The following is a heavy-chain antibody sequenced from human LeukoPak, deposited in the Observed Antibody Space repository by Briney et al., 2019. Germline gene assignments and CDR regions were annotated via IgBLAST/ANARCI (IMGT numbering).Heavy chain of an antibody. J-gene: IGHJ4*02. CDR3: ARLQSDREIPSAVPDY. D-gene: IGHD2-2*02. CDR1: GGSISSSSYY. CDR2: IYYSGST. V-gene: IGHV4-39*07. Sequence: EPSETLPLTCTVSGGSISSSSYYWGWIRQPPGKGLEWIGSIYYSGSTSYNPSLKSRVTISVDTSKNQFSLRLTSVTAADTAVYYCARLQSDREIPSAVPDYWGQGTLVTVSS.